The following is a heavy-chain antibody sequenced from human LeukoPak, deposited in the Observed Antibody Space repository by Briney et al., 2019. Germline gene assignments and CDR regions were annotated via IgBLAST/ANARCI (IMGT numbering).Heavy chain of an antibody. CDR1: GYTFTGYY. CDR3: ARRKAGAMVTDY. Sequence: ASVKVSCKASGYTFTGYYMHWVRQAPGQGLRWMGIINPSGGSTSYAQKFQGRVTMTRATSTSTVYMELSSLRSEDTAVYYCARRKAGAMVTDYWGQGTLVIVSS. J-gene: IGHJ4*02. CDR2: INPSGGST. V-gene: IGHV1-46*01. D-gene: IGHD5-18*01.